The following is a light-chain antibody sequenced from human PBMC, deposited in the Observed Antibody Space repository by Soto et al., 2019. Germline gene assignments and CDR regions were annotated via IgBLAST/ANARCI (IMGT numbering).Light chain of an antibody. Sequence: EMVLSQSPCPLSLSKEDRAPLSCRASQSVSNDYVAWVQQKPGQTPRLLIYSVSSRATGIPDRFSGSGSGTDFTLTISSLQSEDVAVYYCQQYYTNSWSFGQGTKVDIK. CDR3: QQYYTNSWS. J-gene: IGKJ1*01. CDR1: QSVSNDY. CDR2: SVS. V-gene: IGKV3-20*01.